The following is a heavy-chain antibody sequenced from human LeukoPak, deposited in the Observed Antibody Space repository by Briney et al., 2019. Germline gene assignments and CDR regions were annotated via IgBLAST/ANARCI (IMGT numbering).Heavy chain of an antibody. CDR1: GYTFTSYA. CDR2: INAGNGNT. J-gene: IGHJ4*02. V-gene: IGHV1-3*01. Sequence: ASVKVSCKASGYTFTSYAMHWVRQAPGQRLEWMGWINAGNGNTKYSQKFQGRVTITTDTSTSTAYMELRSLRSDDTAVYYCARDEGIAARYPFDYWGQGTLVTVSS. CDR3: ARDEGIAARYPFDY. D-gene: IGHD6-25*01.